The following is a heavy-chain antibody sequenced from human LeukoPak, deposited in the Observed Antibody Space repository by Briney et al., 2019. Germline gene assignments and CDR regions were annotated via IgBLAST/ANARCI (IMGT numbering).Heavy chain of an antibody. D-gene: IGHD1-26*01. CDR2: IIPIFGTA. CDR1: GGTFSSYA. J-gene: IGHJ4*02. V-gene: IGHV1-69*13. CDR3: ARDLEGGSPYRYYFDY. Sequence: GASVKVSCKASGGTFSSYAISWVRQAPGQGLEWMGGIIPIFGTANYAQKFQGRVTITADESTSTAYMELSSLRSEDTAVYYCARDLEGGSPYRYYFDYWGQGTLVTVSS.